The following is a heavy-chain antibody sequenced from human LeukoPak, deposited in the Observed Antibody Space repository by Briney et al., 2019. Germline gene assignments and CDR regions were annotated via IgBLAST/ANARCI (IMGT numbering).Heavy chain of an antibody. CDR2: MNPNSGNT. CDR3: ARGYSNPDYMDV. J-gene: IGHJ6*03. V-gene: IGHV1-8*03. D-gene: IGHD4-11*01. Sequence: ASVKVSCKASGYTFTSYDINWVRQAPGQGLEWMGWMNPNSGNTGYAQKFQGRVTITRNTSISTAYMELSSLRSEDTAVYYCARGYSNPDYMDVWGKGTTVTVSS. CDR1: GYTFTSYD.